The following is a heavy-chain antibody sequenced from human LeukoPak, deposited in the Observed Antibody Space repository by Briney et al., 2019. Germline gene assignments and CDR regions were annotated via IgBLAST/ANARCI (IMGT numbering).Heavy chain of an antibody. CDR1: GFTFSSCW. J-gene: IGHJ4*02. CDR3: ARSLWPEDF. D-gene: IGHD2-21*01. Sequence: PGGSLRLSCAASGFTFSSCWMSWVRQAPRKGLEWVANINQDGSQENYVDSVKGRFTISRDNAKNSLSLQMNTLTVDDTAVYYCARSLWPEDFWGQGTLVTVSS. CDR2: INQDGSQE. V-gene: IGHV3-7*02.